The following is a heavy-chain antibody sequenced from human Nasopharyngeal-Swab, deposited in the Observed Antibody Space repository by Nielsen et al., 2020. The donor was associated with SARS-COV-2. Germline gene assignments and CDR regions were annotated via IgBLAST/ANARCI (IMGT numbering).Heavy chain of an antibody. V-gene: IGHV3-9*01. D-gene: IGHD4-23*01. CDR1: GFTFDDHA. CDR2: IIWNGDSR. CDR3: AKDKGRGISPVEGSLDI. J-gene: IGHJ3*02. Sequence: GGSLRLSCAASGFTFDDHAMHWVRHAPGKGLEWVSGIIWNGDSRGYADSVKGRFTISRDSAKKSLYLQMNSLRPDDTALYYCAKDKGRGISPVEGSLDIWGQGTMVTVSS.